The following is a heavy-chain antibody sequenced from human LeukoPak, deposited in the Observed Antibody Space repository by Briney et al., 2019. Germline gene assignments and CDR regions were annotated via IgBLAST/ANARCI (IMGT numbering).Heavy chain of an antibody. CDR1: GGSISSYY. CDR3: ARGYPADTAMAPGWFDT. Sequence: SETLSLTCTVSGGSISSYYWSWVRQPPGKGLVWIGYIYYSGSTNYNPSLKSRGTISVDKSKNQFSLKLSSGTAAGAAVYYWARGYPADTAMAPGWFDTWGQGTLVTVSS. D-gene: IGHD5-18*01. V-gene: IGHV4-59*01. CDR2: IYYSGST. J-gene: IGHJ5*02.